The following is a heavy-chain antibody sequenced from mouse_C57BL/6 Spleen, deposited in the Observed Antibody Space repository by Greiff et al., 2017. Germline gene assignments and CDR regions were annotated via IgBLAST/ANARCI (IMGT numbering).Heavy chain of an antibody. D-gene: IGHD2-3*01. CDR3: ARSGYYYFDY. J-gene: IGHJ2*01. CDR1: GYAFSSYW. V-gene: IGHV1-80*01. Sequence: VKLVESGAELVKPGASVKISCKASGYAFSSYWMNWVKQRPGKGLEWIGQIYPGDGDTNYNGKFKGKATLTADKSSSTAYMQLSSLTSEDSAVYFCARSGYYYFDYWGQGTTLTVSS. CDR2: IYPGDGDT.